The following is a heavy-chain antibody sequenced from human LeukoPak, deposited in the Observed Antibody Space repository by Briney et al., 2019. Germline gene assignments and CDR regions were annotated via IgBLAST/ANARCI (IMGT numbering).Heavy chain of an antibody. V-gene: IGHV3-66*01. J-gene: IGHJ6*02. Sequence: PGGSLRLSCAASGFTDSSNYMSWVRQAPGKGLEWVSVIYSGGTTYYADSVKGRFTISRDNSKNTLYLQMNSLRAEDTAVYYCARAREYCSSTSCFGGYYYGMDVWGQGTTVTVSS. CDR3: ARAREYCSSTSCFGGYYYGMDV. CDR1: GFTDSSNY. CDR2: IYSGGTT. D-gene: IGHD2-2*01.